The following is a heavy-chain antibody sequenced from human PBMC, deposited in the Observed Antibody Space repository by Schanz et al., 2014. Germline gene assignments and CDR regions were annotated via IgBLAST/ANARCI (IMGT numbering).Heavy chain of an antibody. CDR3: ARDQSPYTNSSDVRYFDY. Sequence: QGQLVQSGPEVKEPGASVKVSCEASRYTFNTYGLNWVRQAPGQGLEWMGWISAYTNNTNYAQKVQGRVTMTTDTSTGTAYMDLRSLRSDDTAVYYCARDQSPYTNSSDVRYFDYSGQGSLVTVSS. D-gene: IGHD6-6*01. CDR2: ISAYTNNT. CDR1: RYTFNTYG. J-gene: IGHJ4*02. V-gene: IGHV1-18*01.